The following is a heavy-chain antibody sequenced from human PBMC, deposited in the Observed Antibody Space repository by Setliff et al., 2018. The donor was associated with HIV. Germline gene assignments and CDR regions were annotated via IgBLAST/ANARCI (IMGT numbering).Heavy chain of an antibody. CDR3: ARGGDDYGPGTWTFDY. CDR1: GYTFTTYG. D-gene: IGHD3-10*01. Sequence: ASVKVSCKASGYTFTTYGISWVRQAPGQGLEWMGWINTYNGNTNYAQKLQGRVNMTTDTSTSTAYLELRRLRSDDTAVYFCARGGDDYGPGTWTFDYWGQGTLVTVSS. V-gene: IGHV1-18*01. J-gene: IGHJ4*02. CDR2: INTYNGNT.